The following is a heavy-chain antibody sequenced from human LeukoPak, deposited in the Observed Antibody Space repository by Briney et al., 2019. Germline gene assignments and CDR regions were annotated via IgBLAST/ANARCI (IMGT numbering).Heavy chain of an antibody. Sequence: GGSLRLSCAASGFTFSSYWMHWVRQAPGKGLVWVSRINSDGSSTSYADSVKGRFTISRDNAKNTLYLQMNSLRAEDTAVYYCARGGPADPYYYYGMDVWGQGTTVTVSS. CDR2: INSDGSST. CDR3: ARGGPADPYYYYGMDV. V-gene: IGHV3-74*01. CDR1: GFTFSSYW. J-gene: IGHJ6*02. D-gene: IGHD2-2*01.